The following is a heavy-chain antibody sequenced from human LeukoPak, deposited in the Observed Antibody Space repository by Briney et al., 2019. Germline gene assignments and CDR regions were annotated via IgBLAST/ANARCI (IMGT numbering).Heavy chain of an antibody. Sequence: SETLSLTCTVSGVSISSYYWSWIRQPPGKGLEWIGYIYYSGSTNYNPSLKSRVTISVDTSKNQFSLKLSSVTAADTAVYYCARVHDILTGYYRDWGQGTLVTVSS. J-gene: IGHJ4*02. CDR1: GVSISSYY. CDR3: ARVHDILTGYYRD. D-gene: IGHD3-9*01. V-gene: IGHV4-59*01. CDR2: IYYSGST.